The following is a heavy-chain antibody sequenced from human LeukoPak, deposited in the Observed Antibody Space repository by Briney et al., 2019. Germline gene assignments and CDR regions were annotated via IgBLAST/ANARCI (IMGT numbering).Heavy chain of an antibody. J-gene: IGHJ4*02. CDR3: ARDKIVGATYFDY. V-gene: IGHV3-7*03. D-gene: IGHD1-26*01. CDR1: GFTFGSHW. Sequence: GGSLRLSCAASGFTFGSHWMSWVRQAPGKGLEWVANINQDGSEKYYVDSVKGRFTISRDNAKNLLYLQMNSLRAEDTAVYYCARDKIVGATYFDYWGQGTLVTVSS. CDR2: INQDGSEK.